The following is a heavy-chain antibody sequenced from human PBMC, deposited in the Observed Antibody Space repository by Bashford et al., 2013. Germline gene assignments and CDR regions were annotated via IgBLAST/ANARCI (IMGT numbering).Heavy chain of an antibody. J-gene: IGHJ4*02. Sequence: VRQAPGRGLEYVANIKEDGSEKYYSNSVKGRFTISRDIAKNTLFLQMNSLRDEDTAVYYCTRGFRYDLRSYWGQGTRVTVSS. V-gene: IGHV3-7*04. D-gene: IGHD3-16*01. CDR2: IKEDGSEK. CDR3: TRGFRYDLRSY.